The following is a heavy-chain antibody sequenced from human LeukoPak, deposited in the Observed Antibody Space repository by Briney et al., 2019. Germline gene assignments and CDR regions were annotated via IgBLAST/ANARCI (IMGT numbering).Heavy chain of an antibody. CDR1: GFTFSSYS. J-gene: IGHJ1*01. D-gene: IGHD6-25*01. CDR2: ISSSSSYI. CDR3: ARDDEAASYAEYFQH. V-gene: IGHV3-21*01. Sequence: PGGSLRLSCAASGFTFSSYSMNWVRQAPGKGLEWVSSISSSSSYIYYADSVKGRFTISRDNAKNSLYLQMNSLRAEDTAVYYCARDDEAASYAEYFQHWGQGTLVTVSS.